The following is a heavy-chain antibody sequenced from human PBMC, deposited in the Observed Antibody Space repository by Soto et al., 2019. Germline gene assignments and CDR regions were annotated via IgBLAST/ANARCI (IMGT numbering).Heavy chain of an antibody. CDR1: GYTFTGYY. CDR2: INPNSGGT. D-gene: IGHD2-2*01. Sequence: ASVKVSCKASGYTFTGYYMHWVRQAPGQGLEWMGWINPNSGGTNYAQKFQGWVTMTRDTSISTAYMELCRLRSDDTAVYYCARELVVPAAYYYYGMDVWGQGTTVTVSS. CDR3: ARELVVPAAYYYYGMDV. V-gene: IGHV1-2*04. J-gene: IGHJ6*02.